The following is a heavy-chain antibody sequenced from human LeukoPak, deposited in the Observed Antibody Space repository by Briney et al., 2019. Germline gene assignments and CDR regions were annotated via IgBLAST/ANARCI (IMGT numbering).Heavy chain of an antibody. D-gene: IGHD3-10*01. CDR3: ARGVLWFGEKSPYYYYMDV. Sequence: PGGSLRLSCAASGFTFSSYAMHWVRQAPGKGLEWVAVISYDGSNKYYADSVKGRFTISRDNAKNSLYLQMNSLRAEDTAVYYCARGVLWFGEKSPYYYYMDVWGKGTTVTVSS. V-gene: IGHV3-30*04. CDR1: GFTFSSYA. J-gene: IGHJ6*03. CDR2: ISYDGSNK.